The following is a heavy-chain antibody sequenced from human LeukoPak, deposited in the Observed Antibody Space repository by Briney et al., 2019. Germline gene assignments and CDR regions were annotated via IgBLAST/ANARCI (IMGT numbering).Heavy chain of an antibody. J-gene: IGHJ6*02. Sequence: GRSLRLSCAASGFTFSSYGMHWVRQAPGKGLEWVAVIWYDGSNKYYADSVKGRFTISRDNSKNTLYLQMNGLRAEDTAVYYCXXXQLLRSGKXXYGMDVWGQGTTVTVSS. CDR3: XXXQLLRSGKXXYGMDV. V-gene: IGHV3-33*01. CDR2: IWYDGSNK. D-gene: IGHD2-2*01. CDR1: GFTFSSYG.